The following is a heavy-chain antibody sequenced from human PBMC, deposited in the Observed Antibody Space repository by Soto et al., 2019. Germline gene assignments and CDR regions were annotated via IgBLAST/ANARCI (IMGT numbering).Heavy chain of an antibody. D-gene: IGHD3-3*01. V-gene: IGHV3-33*01. Sequence: QVQLVESGGGVVQPGRSLRLSCAASGFTFSSYGMHWVRKAQGRGLGGGEVIWYDGSNKYYADSVKGRFTISRDNSKNTLYLQMNSLRAEDTAVYYCARTPYYDFWSGYGDAFDIWGQGTMVTVSS. CDR2: IWYDGSNK. CDR1: GFTFSSYG. J-gene: IGHJ3*02. CDR3: ARTPYYDFWSGYGDAFDI.